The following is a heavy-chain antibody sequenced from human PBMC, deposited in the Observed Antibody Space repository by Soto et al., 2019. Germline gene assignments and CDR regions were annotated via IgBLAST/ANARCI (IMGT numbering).Heavy chain of an antibody. CDR1: GFTFNNYA. V-gene: IGHV3-23*01. CDR2: ISSRGGST. CDR3: ARGLYRVFVLVGATTYYCYGMDV. D-gene: IGHD1-26*01. Sequence: EVQLLESGGGLVQPGGSLRLSCAASGFTFNNYAMSWVRQAPGKGLEWVSGISSRGGSTYYEDSVKGRCTITRDNSKNTMYLQMNSLRAEATAVDYCARGLYRVFVLVGATTYYCYGMDVWGQGTTVTVSS. J-gene: IGHJ6*02.